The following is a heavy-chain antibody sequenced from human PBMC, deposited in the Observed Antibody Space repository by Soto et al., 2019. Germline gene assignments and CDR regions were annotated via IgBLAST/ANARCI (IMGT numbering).Heavy chain of an antibody. CDR1: GFTFSGYA. V-gene: IGHV3-23*01. CDR3: AKAPDFYCDGMDV. CDR2: ISGSGANT. Sequence: EVQLLESGGGLVQPGGSQRLSCAASGFTFSGYAMTWVRQAPGKGLEWVSSISGSGANTYYADSVKGRFTISRDNSKNTLSLQVTGLGADATAVYYCAKAPDFYCDGMDVWGQGTPVTVS. J-gene: IGHJ6*01.